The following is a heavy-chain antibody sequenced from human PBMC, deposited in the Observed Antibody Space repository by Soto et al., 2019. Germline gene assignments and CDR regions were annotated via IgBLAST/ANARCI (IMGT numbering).Heavy chain of an antibody. CDR1: GFTFSSYA. CDR2: ISGSGGST. V-gene: IGHV3-23*01. D-gene: IGHD6-6*01. CDR3: AKEGYRSSSVDY. Sequence: EVQLLESGGGLVQPGGSLRLSCAASGFTFSSYAMSWVRQAPGKGLEWVSAISGSGGSTYYADSVKGRFTISRDNSKNTLYLQMHSLRAEDKAVYYCAKEGYRSSSVDYWGQGALVTVSS. J-gene: IGHJ4*02.